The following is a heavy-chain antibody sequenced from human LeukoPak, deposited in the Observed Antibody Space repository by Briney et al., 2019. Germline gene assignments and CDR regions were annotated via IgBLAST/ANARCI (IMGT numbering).Heavy chain of an antibody. D-gene: IGHD3-16*02. V-gene: IGHV3-21*06. CDR1: GFTLNRYS. J-gene: IGHJ3*02. Sequence: PGGSLRLSCAASGFTLNRYSMNWVRQVPGKGLEWVSSISTSSSYIHYADSVKGRFTISRDNAKNSLYLEMNSLRAEDTAVYYCARVRLSSRFYDAFDIWGQGTMVTVSS. CDR2: ISTSSSYI. CDR3: ARVRLSSRFYDAFDI.